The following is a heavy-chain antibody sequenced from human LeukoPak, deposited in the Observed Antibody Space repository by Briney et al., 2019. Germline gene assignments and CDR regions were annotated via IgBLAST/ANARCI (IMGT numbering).Heavy chain of an antibody. CDR3: GKDRVDYGGIAY. V-gene: IGHV3-30*02. D-gene: IGHD4-23*01. CDR1: GVKFSDYG. J-gene: IGHJ4*02. Sequence: GGTLTLSCAVSGVKFSDYGRHWVRQAPGKGLEWVTFIRYDATKKYNADSAKGRFTIPKDNSKNTLYLQLNSLRLEDTAVYYCGKDRVDYGGIAYWGQGTLVSVSS. CDR2: IRYDATKK.